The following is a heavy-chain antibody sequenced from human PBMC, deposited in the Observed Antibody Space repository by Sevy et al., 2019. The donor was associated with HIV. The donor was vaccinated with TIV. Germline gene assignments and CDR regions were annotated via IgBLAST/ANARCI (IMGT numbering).Heavy chain of an antibody. CDR1: GFSVKSFS. CDR3: ARDSARVIVPTAGFDS. D-gene: IGHD1-1*01. Sequence: GGSLRLSCSASGFSVKSFSMHWVRQAPGKGLEWVAAMLYNGRTERYADFVKGRFTISRDNSKNTLNLAMNSLRVEDTDLYFCARDSARVIVPTAGFDSWGQGVLVTVSS. J-gene: IGHJ5*01. V-gene: IGHV3-33*01. CDR2: MLYNGRTE.